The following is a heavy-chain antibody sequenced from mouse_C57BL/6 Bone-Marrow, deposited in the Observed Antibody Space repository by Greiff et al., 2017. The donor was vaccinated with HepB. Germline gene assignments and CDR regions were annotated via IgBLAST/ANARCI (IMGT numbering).Heavy chain of an antibody. CDR3: ARHTTVVSGYFDV. Sequence: EVMLVESGGDLVKPGGSLKLSCAASGFTFSSYGMSWVRQTPDKRLEWVATISSGGSYTYYPDSVKGRFTISRDNAKNTLYLQMSSLKSEDTAMYYCARHTTVVSGYFDVWGTGTTVTVSS. D-gene: IGHD1-1*01. J-gene: IGHJ1*03. CDR2: ISSGGSYT. V-gene: IGHV5-6*01. CDR1: GFTFSSYG.